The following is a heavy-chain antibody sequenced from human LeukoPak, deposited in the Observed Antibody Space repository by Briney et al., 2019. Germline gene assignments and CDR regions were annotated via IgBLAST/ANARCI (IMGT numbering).Heavy chain of an antibody. J-gene: IGHJ4*02. V-gene: IGHV3-23*01. CDR2: ISGSGGST. Sequence: GGSLRLSCAASGFTFSSYAMSWVRQAPGKGLEWVSAISGSGGSTYYADSVKGRFTISRDNSKNTLYLQMNSLRAEDTAVYYCARVMMWEREIDYWGQGTLVTVSS. CDR3: ARVMMWEREIDY. CDR1: GFTFSSYA. D-gene: IGHD1-26*01.